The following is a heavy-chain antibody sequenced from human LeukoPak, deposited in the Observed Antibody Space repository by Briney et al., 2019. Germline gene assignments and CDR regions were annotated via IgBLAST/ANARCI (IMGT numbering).Heavy chain of an antibody. D-gene: IGHD2-8*01. CDR3: ATAANGGGAFAI. CDR1: GYALTELS. V-gene: IGHV1-24*01. J-gene: IGHJ3*02. Sequence: ASVKVSCKVSGYALTELSMHWVRQAPGKGLEWMGGFDPEDGETIYAQKFQGRVTITEDTSTDTAYMELSSLRSEDTAVYYCATAANGGGAFAIWGQRTMVTASS. CDR2: FDPEDGET.